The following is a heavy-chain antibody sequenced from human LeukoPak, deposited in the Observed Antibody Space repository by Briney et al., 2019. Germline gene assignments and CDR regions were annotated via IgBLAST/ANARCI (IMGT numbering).Heavy chain of an antibody. V-gene: IGHV3-30*18. CDR1: GFTFSSYG. D-gene: IGHD2-21*02. Sequence: PGGSLRLSCAASGFTFSSYGMHWVRQAPGKGLEWVAVISYDGSNKYYAESVKGRFTISRDNPKNTLYLQVNSLRAEDTAVYYCAKDRWGGDWGNPQHWGQATLVTVSS. J-gene: IGHJ1*01. CDR3: AKDRWGGDWGNPQH. CDR2: ISYDGSNK.